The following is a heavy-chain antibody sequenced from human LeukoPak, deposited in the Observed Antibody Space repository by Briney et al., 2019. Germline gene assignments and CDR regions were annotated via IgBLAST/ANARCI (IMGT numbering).Heavy chain of an antibody. CDR2: INHSGST. J-gene: IGHJ4*02. V-gene: IGHV4-39*07. D-gene: IGHD1-1*01. CDR1: GGSISSGGYY. Sequence: SETLSLTCTVSGGSISSGGYYWSWIRQPPGKGLEWIGEINHSGSTNYNPSLKSRVTISVDTSKNQFSLKLSSVTAADTAVYYCARTVSLVQLERSFDYWGQGTLVTVSS. CDR3: ARTVSLVQLERSFDY.